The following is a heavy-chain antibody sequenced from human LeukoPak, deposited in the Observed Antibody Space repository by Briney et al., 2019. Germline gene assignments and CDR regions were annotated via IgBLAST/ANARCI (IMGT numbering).Heavy chain of an antibody. D-gene: IGHD3-3*01. V-gene: IGHV1-18*01. Sequence: ASVKVSCKASGYTFTSYGISWVREAPGQGLEWMGWISAYNGNTNYAQKLQGRVTMTTDTSTSTAYMELRSLRSDDTAVYYCARDDWNYDCRSGYYGSPNWFDPWGQGTLVTVSS. CDR3: ARDDWNYDCRSGYYGSPNWFDP. CDR1: GYTFTSYG. J-gene: IGHJ5*02. CDR2: ISAYNGNT.